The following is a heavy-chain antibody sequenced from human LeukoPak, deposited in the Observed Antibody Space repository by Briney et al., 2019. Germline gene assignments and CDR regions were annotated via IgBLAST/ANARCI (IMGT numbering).Heavy chain of an antibody. CDR2: IYSGGST. CDR3: TRARDIAALDY. D-gene: IGHD6-6*01. V-gene: IGHV3-66*02. CDR1: GFTVSSNY. Sequence: GGSLRLSCAASGFTVSSNYMSWVRQAPGKGLEWVSVIYSGGSTYYADSVKGRFTISRDNSKNTLYLQMNSLRAEDTAVYYCTRARDIAALDYWGQGTLVTVSS. J-gene: IGHJ4*02.